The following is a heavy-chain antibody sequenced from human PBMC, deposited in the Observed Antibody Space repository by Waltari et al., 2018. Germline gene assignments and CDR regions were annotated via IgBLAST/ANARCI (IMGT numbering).Heavy chain of an antibody. V-gene: IGHV3-30*18. CDR1: GFTCSSYG. CDR2: ISYDGSNK. D-gene: IGHD1-1*01. CDR3: AKDAWNYMDV. Sequence: QVQLVESGGGVVQPGRSLRLSCAASGFTCSSYGMHWVRQAPGKGLEWVAVISYDGSNKYYADSVKGRFTISRDNSKNTLYLQMNSLRAEDTAVYYCAKDAWNYMDVWGKGTTVTVSS. J-gene: IGHJ6*03.